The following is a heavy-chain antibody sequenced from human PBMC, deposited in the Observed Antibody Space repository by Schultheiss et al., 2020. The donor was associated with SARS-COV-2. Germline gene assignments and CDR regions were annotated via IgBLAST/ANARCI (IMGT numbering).Heavy chain of an antibody. V-gene: IGHV1-2*02. J-gene: IGHJ5*02. CDR3: ATYGSGSINFPRP. CDR1: GYTFTGYY. Sequence: ASVKVSCKASGYTFTGYYMHWVRQAPGQGLEWMGWINPNSGGTNYAQKFQGRVTMTRDTSISTAYMELSRLRSDDTAVYYCATYGSGSINFPRPWGQGTLVTVAS. D-gene: IGHD3-10*01. CDR2: INPNSGGT.